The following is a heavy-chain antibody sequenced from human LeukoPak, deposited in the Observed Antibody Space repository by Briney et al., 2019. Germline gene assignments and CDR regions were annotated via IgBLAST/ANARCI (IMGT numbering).Heavy chain of an antibody. V-gene: IGHV4-30-4*01. Sequence: PSETLSLTCTVSGGSINNGDYYWSWIRQPPGKGLEWIGYTYYSGSTYYNPSLKSRVTMSVDTSKKQFSLKLSSVTAADTAIYYCAISITAALGFQYWGQGTLVTVSS. CDR1: GGSINNGDYY. J-gene: IGHJ1*01. CDR2: TYYSGST. D-gene: IGHD6-13*01. CDR3: AISITAALGFQY.